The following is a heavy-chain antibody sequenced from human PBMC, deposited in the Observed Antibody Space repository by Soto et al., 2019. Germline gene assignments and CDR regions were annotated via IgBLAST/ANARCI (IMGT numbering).Heavy chain of an antibody. J-gene: IGHJ4*02. Sequence: QVLLQESGPGLMKPSQTLSLTCTVSGLTISSASYYWSWILQHPGKGLEWVGNIYYNGSTYYSPSLKSRGTLWVDTAKNQVSLRLASVTAADTAGDYCARYRISGSWSKFDYWGQGTLVTVSS. V-gene: IGHV4-31*03. CDR1: GLTISSASYY. CDR2: IYYNGST. D-gene: IGHD6-13*01. CDR3: ARYRISGSWSKFDY.